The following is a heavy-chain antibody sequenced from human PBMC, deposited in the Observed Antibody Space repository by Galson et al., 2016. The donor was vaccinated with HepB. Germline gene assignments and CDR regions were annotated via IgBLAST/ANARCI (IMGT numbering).Heavy chain of an antibody. CDR2: INPGGGST. V-gene: IGHV1-46*03. Sequence: SVKVSCKASGYTFTSFYMHWVRQAPGQGLEWMGIINPGGGSTSYAQKFQGRVTMTRDTSTSTVYMELGSLRSEGTALYYCARDQEYSSGSRWGAFDIWGQGTMVTVSS. CDR3: ARDQEYSSGSRWGAFDI. J-gene: IGHJ3*02. D-gene: IGHD6-19*01. CDR1: GYTFTSFY.